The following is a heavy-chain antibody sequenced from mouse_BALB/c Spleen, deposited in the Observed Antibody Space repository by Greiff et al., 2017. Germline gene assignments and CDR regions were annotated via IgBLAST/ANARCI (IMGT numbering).Heavy chain of an antibody. V-gene: IGHV5-9-4*01. CDR3: ARGISTATLDY. D-gene: IGHD1-2*01. J-gene: IGHJ2*01. CDR1: GFTFSSYA. CDR2: ISSGGSYT. Sequence: EVQLVESGGGLVKPGGSLKLSCAASGFTFSSYAMSWVRQSPEKRLEWVADISSGGSYTSSPDTVTGRFTISRDNAKNTLYLDMSSLRSEDTAMDYCARGISTATLDYWGQGTTLTVSS.